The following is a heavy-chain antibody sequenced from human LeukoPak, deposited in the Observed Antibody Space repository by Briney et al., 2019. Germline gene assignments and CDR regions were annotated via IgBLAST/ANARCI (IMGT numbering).Heavy chain of an antibody. CDR2: INPNSGGT. V-gene: IGHV1-2*02. CDR1: GYTFTGYY. Sequence: ASVSVSCTASGYTFTGYYMHWVRQAPVQGLEWMGWINPNSGGTNYAQKFQGRVTMTRDTSISTAYMELSRLRSDDTAVYYCARAAAAQSGFDYWGQGTLVTVSS. CDR3: ARAAAAQSGFDY. J-gene: IGHJ4*02. D-gene: IGHD6-13*01.